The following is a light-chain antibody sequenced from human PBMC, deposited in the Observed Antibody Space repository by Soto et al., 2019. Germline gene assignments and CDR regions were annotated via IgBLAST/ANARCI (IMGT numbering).Light chain of an antibody. J-gene: IGLJ1*01. CDR2: DVI. Sequence: QSALTQPPSASGSPGQSVTISCTGTSSDVGKYDYVSWFQHHPGKAPKLIIYDVIKRPSGVPDRFSGSKSGNTASLTISGLQAEDEADYYCCSYAGSYTHVFGTGTKLTVL. CDR1: SSDVGKYDY. V-gene: IGLV2-11*01. CDR3: CSYAGSYTHV.